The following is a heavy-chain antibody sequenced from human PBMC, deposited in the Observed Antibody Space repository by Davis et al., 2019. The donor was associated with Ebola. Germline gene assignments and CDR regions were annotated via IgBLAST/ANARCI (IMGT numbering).Heavy chain of an antibody. CDR3: AREIKPYWYFDL. J-gene: IGHJ2*01. CDR1: GFSFDDYA. Sequence: GGSLRLSCAASGFSFDDYAIHWVRQAPGKGLEWLSLISAAGDKTDYADSVRSRFTISRDNSKNSLYLQMNSLRTEDTALYYCAREIKPYWYFDLWGRGTLVTVSS. CDR2: ISAAGDKT. V-gene: IGHV3-43*02.